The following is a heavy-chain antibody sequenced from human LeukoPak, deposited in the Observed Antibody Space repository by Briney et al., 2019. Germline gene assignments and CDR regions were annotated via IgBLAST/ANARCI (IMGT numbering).Heavy chain of an antibody. CDR2: INPNSGGT. Sequence: ASVRVSCKASGYSFTGYYIHWVRQAPGQGLEWMGWINPNSGGTNYAQKFQGRVTMTRDTSISTAYMELSRLRSDDTAVYYCARGDIVVLPAGIPHNWFDPWGQGTLVTVSS. CDR3: ARGDIVVLPAGIPHNWFDP. V-gene: IGHV1-2*02. CDR1: GYSFTGYY. J-gene: IGHJ5*02. D-gene: IGHD2-2*02.